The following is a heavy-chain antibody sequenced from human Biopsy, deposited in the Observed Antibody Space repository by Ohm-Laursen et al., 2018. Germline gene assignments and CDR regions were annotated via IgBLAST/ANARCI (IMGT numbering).Heavy chain of an antibody. Sequence: SETLSLTCPVSGGSISTDLNYWSWIRQPPGKGLEWIGHIYYSVMTNYNPSLQSRVSISVDTSRNQVSLTLRSVTAADTAVYYCARDSGILNYGNFKYYHYYGMDVWGQGTKVTVSS. CDR3: ARDSGILNYGNFKYYHYYGMDV. CDR1: GGSISTDLNY. D-gene: IGHD4-11*01. V-gene: IGHV4-61*01. CDR2: IYYSVMT. J-gene: IGHJ6*02.